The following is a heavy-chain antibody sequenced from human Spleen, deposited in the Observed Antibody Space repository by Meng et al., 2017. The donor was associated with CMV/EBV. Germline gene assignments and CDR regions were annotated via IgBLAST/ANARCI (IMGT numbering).Heavy chain of an antibody. Sequence: TVSDGSISSGGYYWSWIRQHPEKGLEWIGYFYSDGTTYYNPSLKSRVAISLDTSKNQFSLRLTSVTAADTALYYCARGIEARPLNFWGQGTLVTVSS. CDR3: ARGIEARPLNF. J-gene: IGHJ4*02. D-gene: IGHD6-6*01. CDR1: DGSISSGGYY. CDR2: FYSDGTT. V-gene: IGHV4-31*03.